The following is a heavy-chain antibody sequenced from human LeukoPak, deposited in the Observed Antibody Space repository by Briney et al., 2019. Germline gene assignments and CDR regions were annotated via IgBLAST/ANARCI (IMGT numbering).Heavy chain of an antibody. Sequence: PGGSLRLSCAASGFTFSSYAMSWVRQAPGKGLEWVSAISGSGGSTYYADSVKSRFTISRDNSKNTLYLQMNSLRAEDTAVYYCAKDFGVTPRVFDYWGQGTLVTVSS. J-gene: IGHJ4*02. CDR3: AKDFGVTPRVFDY. CDR1: GFTFSSYA. V-gene: IGHV3-23*01. CDR2: ISGSGGST. D-gene: IGHD3-3*01.